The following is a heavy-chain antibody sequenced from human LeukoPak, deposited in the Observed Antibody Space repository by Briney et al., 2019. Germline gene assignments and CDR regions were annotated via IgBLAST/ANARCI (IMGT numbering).Heavy chain of an antibody. Sequence: SGGSLRLSCTASGFTFGDYAMSWFRQAPGKGREWGGFIRSKADGGTTEYAASVKGRFTISRDDSKSIAYLQMNSLKTEDTAVYYCTFSGSLRPMTDYWGQGTLVTVSS. CDR1: GFTFGDYA. D-gene: IGHD3-22*01. CDR3: TFSGSLRPMTDY. J-gene: IGHJ4*02. CDR2: IRSKADGGTT. V-gene: IGHV3-49*03.